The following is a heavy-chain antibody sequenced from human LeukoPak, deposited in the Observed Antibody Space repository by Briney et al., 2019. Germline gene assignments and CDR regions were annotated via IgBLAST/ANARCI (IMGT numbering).Heavy chain of an antibody. CDR3: ATAGIVGLTSWFDP. CDR2: FDPEDGET. Sequence: ASVKVSCKVSGYTLTELSMHWVRQAPGKGLEWMGGFDPEDGETIHAQKFQGRVTMTEDTSTDTAYMELSSLRSEDTAVYYCATAGIVGLTSWFDPWGQGTLVTVSS. CDR1: GYTLTELS. V-gene: IGHV1-24*01. D-gene: IGHD2-21*01. J-gene: IGHJ5*02.